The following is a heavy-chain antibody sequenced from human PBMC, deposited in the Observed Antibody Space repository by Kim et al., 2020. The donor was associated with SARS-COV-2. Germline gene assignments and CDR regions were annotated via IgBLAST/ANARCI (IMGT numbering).Heavy chain of an antibody. CDR2: GT. CDR3: ARGGRSGKFDS. D-gene: IGHD3-3*01. Sequence: GTTYAQQFQGRVTMTRDTPISTAYMELSRLRSDDTAVYYCARGGRSGKFDSWGQGTLVTVSS. V-gene: IGHV1-2*02. J-gene: IGHJ4*02.